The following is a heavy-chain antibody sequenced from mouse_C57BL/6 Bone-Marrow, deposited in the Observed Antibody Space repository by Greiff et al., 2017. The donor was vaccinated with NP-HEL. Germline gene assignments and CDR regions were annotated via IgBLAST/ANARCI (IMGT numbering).Heavy chain of an antibody. CDR1: GYSITSGYY. D-gene: IGHD1-2*01. J-gene: IGHJ2*01. CDR3: ASLGYYFDY. V-gene: IGHV3-6*01. CDR2: ISYDGSN. Sequence: DVHLVESGPGLVKPSQSLSLTCSVTGYSITSGYYWNWIRQFPGNKLEWMGYISYDGSNNYNPSLKNRISITRDTSKNQFFLKLNSVTTEDTATYYCASLGYYFDYWGQGTTLTVSS.